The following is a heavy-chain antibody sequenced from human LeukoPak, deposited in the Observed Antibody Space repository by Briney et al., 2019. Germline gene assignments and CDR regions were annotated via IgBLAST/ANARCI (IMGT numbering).Heavy chain of an antibody. CDR1: GFTFTTYG. J-gene: IGHJ4*02. V-gene: IGHV3-30*18. D-gene: IGHD6-13*01. CDR2: VSYDGTNK. Sequence: GGSLRLSCAASGFTFTTYGMHWVRQAPGKGLEWVAVVSYDGTNKYYADSVKGRFTTSRDSSKNTLYLQMNSLRAEDTAVYYCAKGYDSSSWHYFDYWGQGTLVTVSS. CDR3: AKGYDSSSWHYFDY.